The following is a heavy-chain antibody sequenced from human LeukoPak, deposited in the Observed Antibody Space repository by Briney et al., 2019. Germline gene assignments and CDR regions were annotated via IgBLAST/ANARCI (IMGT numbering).Heavy chain of an antibody. CDR1: GGSISSNNW. CDR3: TRKNNWNFVDY. V-gene: IGHV4-4*02. J-gene: IGHJ4*02. CDR2: IHHSGST. D-gene: IGHD1-7*01. Sequence: SGTLSLTCAVSGGSISSNNWWSWVGQPPGKGLEWIGEIHHSGSTNYNPSLKSRVAISVDTSKNQFSLKLSSVTAADTAVYYCTRKNNWNFVDYWGQGTLVTVSS.